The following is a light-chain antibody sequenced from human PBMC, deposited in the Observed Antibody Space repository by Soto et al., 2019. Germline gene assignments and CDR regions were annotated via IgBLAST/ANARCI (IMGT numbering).Light chain of an antibody. Sequence: QSVLTQSPSASGTPGQRVTISCSGSSSNIGSNYVYWYQQFPGTAPKLLIYRNNQRPSGVPDRFSGSKSGTSASLAISGLRSEDEADYYCAAWDDSLSSYVFGTGTKLTVL. CDR2: RNN. CDR3: AAWDDSLSSYV. V-gene: IGLV1-47*01. J-gene: IGLJ1*01. CDR1: SSNIGSNY.